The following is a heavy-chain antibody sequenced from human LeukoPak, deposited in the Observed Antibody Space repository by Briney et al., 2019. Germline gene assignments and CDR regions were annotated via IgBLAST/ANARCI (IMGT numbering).Heavy chain of an antibody. CDR1: GFTFTNSA. CDR2: ISGSGGST. D-gene: IGHD3-3*01. Sequence: PGGSLRLSCAASGFTFTNSAMSWVRQAPGKELEWVSTISGSGGSTYYADFVKGRFTISRDNSKSTLYLQMNSLRAEDTAVYYCAKSERGFWSGYYSLPYYMDVWGKGTTVTVSS. J-gene: IGHJ6*03. V-gene: IGHV3-23*01. CDR3: AKSERGFWSGYYSLPYYMDV.